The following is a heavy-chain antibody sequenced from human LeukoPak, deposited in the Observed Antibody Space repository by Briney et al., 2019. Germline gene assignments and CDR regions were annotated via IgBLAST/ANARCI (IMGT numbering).Heavy chain of an antibody. D-gene: IGHD4-17*01. V-gene: IGHV3-48*04. CDR2: IASSSSSM. CDR3: ARVIGSYGDSAY. J-gene: IGHJ4*02. Sequence: GGSLRLSCAASGFTFSSLSMNWVRQAPGKGLEWISYIASSSSSMYYADSVKGRFTISRDNAKNSLYLQMNSLTAEDTAVYYCARVIGSYGDSAYRGQGTLVTVSS. CDR1: GFTFSSLS.